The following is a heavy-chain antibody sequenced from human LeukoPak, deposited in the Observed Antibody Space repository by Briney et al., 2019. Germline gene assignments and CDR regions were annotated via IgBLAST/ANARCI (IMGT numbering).Heavy chain of an antibody. J-gene: IGHJ6*02. D-gene: IGHD6-19*01. CDR1: GDSISSGDW. CDR3: ARDSSGNYYYYGMDV. Sequence: PSETLSLTCAVYGDSISSGDWWSWWVRQPPGKGLEWIGEIHHGGSTNYHPSLKSRVTMSVDKPKNQFSLQLNSVTAADTAVYYCARDSSGNYYYYGMDVWGQGTTVTVSS. V-gene: IGHV4-4*02. CDR2: IHHGGST.